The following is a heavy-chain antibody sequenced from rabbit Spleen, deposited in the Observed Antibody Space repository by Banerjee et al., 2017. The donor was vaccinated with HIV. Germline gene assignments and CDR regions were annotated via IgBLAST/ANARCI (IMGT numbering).Heavy chain of an antibody. V-gene: IGHV1S47*01. J-gene: IGHJ4*01. CDR2: IVPIFGVT. D-gene: IGHD4-2*01. CDR3: ARAGSYWGFYL. CDR1: GFSFSNKA. Sequence: QEQLLESGGGLVKPEGSLKLSCTASGFSFSNKAVMCWVRQAPGKGLEWIGYIVPIFGVTYYANWGNGRFTISSHNAQNTLYLQLNSLTAADTATYFCARAGSYWGFYLWGPGTLVTVS.